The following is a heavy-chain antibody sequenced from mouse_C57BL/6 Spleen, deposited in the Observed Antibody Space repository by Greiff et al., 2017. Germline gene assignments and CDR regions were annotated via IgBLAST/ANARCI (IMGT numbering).Heavy chain of an antibody. CDR2: IYPGDGDT. CDR1: GYAFSSYW. Sequence: QVQLQQSGAELVKPGASVKISCKASGYAFSSYWMNWVKQRPGKGLEWIGQIYPGDGDTNYNGKFKGKATLTADKSSSTAYMQLSSLTSEDSAVYFCARRINYCGIYFDYWGQGTTLTVSS. D-gene: IGHD1-1*01. CDR3: ARRINYCGIYFDY. V-gene: IGHV1-80*01. J-gene: IGHJ2*01.